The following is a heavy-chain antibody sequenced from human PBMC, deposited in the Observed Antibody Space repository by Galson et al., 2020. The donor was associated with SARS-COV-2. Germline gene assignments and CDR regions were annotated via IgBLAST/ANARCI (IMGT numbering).Heavy chain of an antibody. CDR1: GYTFTSYY. Sequence: ASVKVSCKASGYTFTSYYMHWVRQAPGQGLEWMGIINPSGGSTSYAQKFQGRVTMTRDTSTSTVYMELSSLRSEDTAVYYCARIYSNYDLARYNWFDPWGQGTLVTVSS. V-gene: IGHV1-46*03. CDR3: ARIYSNYDLARYNWFDP. CDR2: INPSGGST. D-gene: IGHD4-4*01. J-gene: IGHJ5*02.